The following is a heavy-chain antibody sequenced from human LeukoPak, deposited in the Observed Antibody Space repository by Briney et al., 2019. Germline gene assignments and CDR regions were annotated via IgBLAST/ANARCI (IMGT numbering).Heavy chain of an antibody. J-gene: IGHJ3*02. CDR2: FYSGGST. D-gene: IGHD1-26*01. CDR3: ARGGRGSYFDAFDI. Sequence: GGSLRLSCAASGFSVSNNYMSWVRQAPGKGLEWVSVFYSGGSTYFADSVKGRFTISRDNSKNTLYLQMNSLRAEDTAVYYCARGGRGSYFDAFDIWGQGTMVTVSS. CDR1: GFSVSNNY. V-gene: IGHV3-53*01.